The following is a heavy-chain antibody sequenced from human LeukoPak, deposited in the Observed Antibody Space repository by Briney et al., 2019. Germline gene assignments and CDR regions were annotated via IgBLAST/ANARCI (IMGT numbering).Heavy chain of an antibody. CDR3: ARTGLWDYSDSSGYHNGAFDI. D-gene: IGHD3-22*01. CDR1: GSTFTDYY. J-gene: IGHJ3*02. V-gene: IGHV1-2*02. CDR2: INPNSGGT. Sequence: ASVKVSCKASGSTFTDYYMHWVRQAPGQGLERMGWINPNSGGTNFAQKFQGRATMTRDTSISTAYMELNRLRSDDTAVYYCARTGLWDYSDSSGYHNGAFDIWGQGTMVTVSS.